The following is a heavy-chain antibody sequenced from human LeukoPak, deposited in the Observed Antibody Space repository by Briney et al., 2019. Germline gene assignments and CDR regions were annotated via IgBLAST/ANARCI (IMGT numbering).Heavy chain of an antibody. CDR3: AREREMQNYYYYYMDL. CDR2: ISYDGSNK. Sequence: GGSLRLSCAASGFTFSSYAMHWVRQAPGKGLEWVAVISYDGSNKYYADSVKGRFTISRDNSKNTLYLQMNSLRAEDTAVYYCAREREMQNYYYYYMDLWPKGTTVSVSS. J-gene: IGHJ6*03. V-gene: IGHV3-30*01. CDR1: GFTFSSYA. D-gene: IGHD5-24*01.